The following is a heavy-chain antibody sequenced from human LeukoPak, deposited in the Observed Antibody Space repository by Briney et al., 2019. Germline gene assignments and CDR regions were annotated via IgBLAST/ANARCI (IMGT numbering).Heavy chain of an antibody. CDR3: AKDIITMVRGIFDY. J-gene: IGHJ4*02. Sequence: GGSLRLSCAASGFIVSNNYMSWVRQAPGKGLEWVSIIYSGGRTDYGDSVKGRFTISRDNSKNTLYLQMNSLRAEDTAVYYCAKDIITMVRGIFDYWGQGTLVTVSS. CDR1: GFIVSNNY. V-gene: IGHV3-53*01. D-gene: IGHD3-10*01. CDR2: IYSGGRT.